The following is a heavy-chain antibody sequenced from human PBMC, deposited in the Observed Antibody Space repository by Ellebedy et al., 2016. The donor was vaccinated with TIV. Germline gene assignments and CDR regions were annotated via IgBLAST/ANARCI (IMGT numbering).Heavy chain of an antibody. CDR2: INAGNGNT. Sequence: ASVKVSXXASGYTFTSYAMHWVRQAPGQRLEWMGWINAGNGNTKYSQKFQGRVTITRDTSASTAYMELSSLRSEDTAVYYCARLLGYCSSTSCSPGDYWGQGTLVTVSS. J-gene: IGHJ4*02. D-gene: IGHD2-2*01. CDR3: ARLLGYCSSTSCSPGDY. CDR1: GYTFTSYA. V-gene: IGHV1-3*01.